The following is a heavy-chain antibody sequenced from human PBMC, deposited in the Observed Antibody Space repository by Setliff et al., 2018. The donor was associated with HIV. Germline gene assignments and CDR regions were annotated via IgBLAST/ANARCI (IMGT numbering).Heavy chain of an antibody. CDR3: AVPGTSGTYYRVFDY. CDR2: INRSGTP. J-gene: IGHJ4*02. V-gene: IGHV4-34*01. CDR1: VGSFSGYY. D-gene: IGHD3-10*01. Sequence: PSETLSLTCAVYVGSFSGYYWSWIRQPPGKGLEWIAEINRSGTPNYNPSLESRVTISVDSSKNRVSLKLSSVTAADTAVYYCAVPGTSGTYYRVFDYWGQGVLVPSPQ.